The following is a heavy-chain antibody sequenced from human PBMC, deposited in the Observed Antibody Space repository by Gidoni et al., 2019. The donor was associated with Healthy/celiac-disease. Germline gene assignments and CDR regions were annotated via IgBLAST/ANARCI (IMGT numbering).Heavy chain of an antibody. CDR3: ARSPAAILWFGELMYYFDY. CDR1: AGSISSSSYY. J-gene: IGHJ4*02. CDR2: IYYSGST. Sequence: VKPPETLSLTCTVSAGSISSSSYYWGWIRQPPGKGLAWIGSIYYSGSTYYNPSLRSRVTISVDTSKNQFSLKLSSVTAADTAVYYCARSPAAILWFGELMYYFDYWGQGTLVTVSS. V-gene: IGHV4-39*01. D-gene: IGHD3-10*01.